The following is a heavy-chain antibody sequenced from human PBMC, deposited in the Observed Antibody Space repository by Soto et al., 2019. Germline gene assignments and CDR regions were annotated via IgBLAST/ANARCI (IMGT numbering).Heavy chain of an antibody. CDR2: MYFGGSF. CDR3: ARSYYDSLGFTVGP. J-gene: IGHJ5*02. D-gene: IGHD3-22*01. V-gene: IGHV4-59*02. CDR1: GDPVSSGY. Sequence: SETLSLTCNVSGDPVSSGYWSWIRQPPGKGLEWIGFMYFGGSFNYNPSLAGRVTISVETSKNQFSMKMTSVTAADTAVYYCARSYYDSLGFTVGPWGQGTLVTVS.